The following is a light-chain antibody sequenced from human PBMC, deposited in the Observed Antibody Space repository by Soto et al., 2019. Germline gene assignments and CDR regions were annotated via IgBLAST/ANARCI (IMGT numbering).Light chain of an antibody. CDR1: QSVGSNY. CDR3: QQHNSSPWM. V-gene: IGKV3-20*01. J-gene: IGKJ1*01. Sequence: EIVLTQSPGTLSLSPGERATLSCRASQSVGSNYVAWYQQRPGQTPRLLIYGASTRATGIPDRFSGSGSGTDFTRTISRLEPEDFAVYYCQQHNSSPWMFGQGTKVEIK. CDR2: GAS.